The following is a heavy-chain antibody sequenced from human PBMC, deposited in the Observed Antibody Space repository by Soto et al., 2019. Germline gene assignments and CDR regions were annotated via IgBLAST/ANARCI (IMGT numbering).Heavy chain of an antibody. V-gene: IGHV4-34*01. CDR3: ARADRTLVTSYSLDV. D-gene: IGHD2-21*02. J-gene: IGHJ6*02. CDR2: INHSGTI. CDR1: GGSFSGYF. Sequence: SETLSLTCAVYGGSFSGYFWTWIRQPPGKGLEWIGEINHSGTINFNPSLKSRLTISLDTSKKHFSLKLSSVTDADTAAYYCARADRTLVTSYSLDVWGQGTTVTVSS.